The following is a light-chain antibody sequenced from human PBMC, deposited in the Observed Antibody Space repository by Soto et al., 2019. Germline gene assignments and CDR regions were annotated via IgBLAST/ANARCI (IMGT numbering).Light chain of an antibody. V-gene: IGKV3-11*01. Sequence: EIVLTQSPGTLSLSPGERATLSCRASQTVRSLLAWYQQKPGQAPRLLIYDASNRATGIPARVSGSGSGTDLTLTISSLEPEDFAVYYCQQCNNWPLTFGGGTKVEIK. CDR2: DAS. CDR1: QTVRSL. J-gene: IGKJ4*01. CDR3: QQCNNWPLT.